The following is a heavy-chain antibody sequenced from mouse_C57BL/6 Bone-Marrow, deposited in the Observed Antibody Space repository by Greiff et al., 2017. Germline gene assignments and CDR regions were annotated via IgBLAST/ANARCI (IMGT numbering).Heavy chain of an antibody. CDR1: GYTFTSYW. Sequence: VQLQQPGAELVMPGASVKLSCKASGYTFTSYWMHWVKQRPGQGLEWIGEIDPSDSYTNYNQKFKGKSTLTVDKSSSTAYMQLSSLASEDSAVYYSARGMDDGGQGTSVTVSS. CDR3: ARGMDD. J-gene: IGHJ4*01. CDR2: IDPSDSYT. V-gene: IGHV1-69*01.